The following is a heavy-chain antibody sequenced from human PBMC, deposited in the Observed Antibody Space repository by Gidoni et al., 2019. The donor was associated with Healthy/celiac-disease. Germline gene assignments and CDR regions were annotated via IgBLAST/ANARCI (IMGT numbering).Heavy chain of an antibody. V-gene: IGHV4-34*01. J-gene: IGHJ4*02. CDR3: ARRRWELLRVGDCIDY. CDR1: GGSFSGYY. Sequence: QLQLQQWGAGLLKPSETLSLTCAVYGGSFSGYYWSWIRQPPGKGMKGIGEINHSGSTNYNPSLKSRVTISIDTSKNQFSLKLSSVTAADTAVYYCARRRWELLRVGDCIDYWGQGTLVTVSS. D-gene: IGHD1-26*01. CDR2: INHSGST.